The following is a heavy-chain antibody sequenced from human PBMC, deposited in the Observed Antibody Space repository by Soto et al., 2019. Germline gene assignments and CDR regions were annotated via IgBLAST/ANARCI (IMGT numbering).Heavy chain of an antibody. J-gene: IGHJ4*02. CDR1: GFTFSSYA. CDR3: AKDHKVRKGQWLVTSVFDY. V-gene: IGHV3-23*01. CDR2: ISGSGGST. Sequence: PGGSLRLSCAASGFTFSSYAMSWVRQAPGKGLEWVSAISGSGGSTYYADSVKGRFTISRDNSKNTLYLQMNSLRAEDTAVYYCAKDHKVRKGQWLVTSVFDYWGQGTLVTVSS. D-gene: IGHD6-19*01.